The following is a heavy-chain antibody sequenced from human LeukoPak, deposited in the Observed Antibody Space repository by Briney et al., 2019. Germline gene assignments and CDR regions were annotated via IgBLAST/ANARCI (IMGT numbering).Heavy chain of an antibody. Sequence: GGSLRLSCAASGFTFSSYSMNWVRQAPGKGLDWVSSISSSSSYIYYADSVKGRFTISRDNAKNSLYLQMNSLRAEDTAVYYCARDGPHSSSYDYWGQGTLVTVSS. CDR3: ARDGPHSSSYDY. V-gene: IGHV3-21*01. J-gene: IGHJ4*02. CDR1: GFTFSSYS. CDR2: ISSSSSYI. D-gene: IGHD6-6*01.